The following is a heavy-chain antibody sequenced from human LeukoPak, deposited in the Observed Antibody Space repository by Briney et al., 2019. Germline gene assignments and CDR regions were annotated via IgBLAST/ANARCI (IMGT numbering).Heavy chain of an antibody. CDR1: GFTFSSYD. CDR2: IGTSGDP. CDR3: ARAHKYCTNGVCYYYFDC. V-gene: IGHV3-13*05. D-gene: IGHD2-8*01. Sequence: PGGSLTLSCPASGFTFSSYDMHWVRQATGKGLEWVSAIGTSGDPYHPGSVKARFTISTENAKTSLYLQMTSMRAGDTAVYYCARAHKYCTNGVCYYYFDCSGQGTLVTASS. J-gene: IGHJ4*02.